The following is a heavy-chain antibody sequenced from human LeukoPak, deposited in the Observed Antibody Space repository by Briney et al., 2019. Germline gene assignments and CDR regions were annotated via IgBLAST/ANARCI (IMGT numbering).Heavy chain of an antibody. CDR1: GVTFDDYG. CDR3: ARDSLTYGSSGYYSYYFDY. CDR2: ITWNGEIT. V-gene: IGHV3-20*04. Sequence: GGSLRLSCAASGVTFDDYGMTWVRQAPGQGLEWVSGITWNGEITGYAESVKGRFTISRDNAKNSLYLQMNSLRAEDTAVYYCARDSLTYGSSGYYSYYFDYWGQGTLVTVSS. J-gene: IGHJ4*02. D-gene: IGHD3-22*01.